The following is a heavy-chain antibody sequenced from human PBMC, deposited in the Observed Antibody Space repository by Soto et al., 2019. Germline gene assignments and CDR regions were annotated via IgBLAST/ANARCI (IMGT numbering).Heavy chain of an antibody. CDR3: ARDREFFSQAIAVAGIGHPDY. V-gene: IGHV3-21*01. D-gene: IGHD6-19*01. J-gene: IGHJ4*02. CDR2: ISSSSSYI. CDR1: GFTFSSYS. Sequence: GGSLRLSCAASGFTFSSYSMNWVRQAPGKGLEWVSSISSSSSYIYYADSVKGRFTISRDNAKNSLYLQMNSLRAEDTAVYYCARDREFFSQAIAVAGIGHPDYWGQGTLVTVSS.